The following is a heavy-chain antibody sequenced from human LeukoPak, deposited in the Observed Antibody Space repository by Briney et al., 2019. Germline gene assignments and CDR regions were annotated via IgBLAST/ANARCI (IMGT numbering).Heavy chain of an antibody. V-gene: IGHV3-30*02. J-gene: IGHJ4*02. D-gene: IGHD3-3*01. CDR1: GFSFSSYG. Sequence: GGSLRLSCAASGFSFSSYGMHWVRQAPGKGLEWVAFIRDDESNKYYADSVKGRFTISRDNSKNTLYLQMNSLRAEDTAVYYCAKDDFGLRFLEWLLYGTPFDYWGQGTLVTVSS. CDR2: IRDDESNK. CDR3: AKDDFGLRFLEWLLYGTPFDY.